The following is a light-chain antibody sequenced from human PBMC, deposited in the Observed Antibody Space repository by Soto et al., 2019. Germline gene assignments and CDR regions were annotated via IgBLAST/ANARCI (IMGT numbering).Light chain of an antibody. Sequence: QSVLTQPPSVSAAPGQKVTISCSGSGSNIGKNDVSWYLQLPGAAPKLLIYDTNKRPSGIPDRFSGSTSGTSATLGSTGLQTGDEADYCCGTWDTRLRVVVFGGGTKLTVL. CDR3: GTWDTRLRVVV. V-gene: IGLV1-51*01. CDR2: DTN. CDR1: GSNIGKND. J-gene: IGLJ2*01.